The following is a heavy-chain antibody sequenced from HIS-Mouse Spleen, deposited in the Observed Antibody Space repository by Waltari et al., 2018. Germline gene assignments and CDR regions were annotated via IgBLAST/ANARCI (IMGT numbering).Heavy chain of an antibody. V-gene: IGHV4-39*07. CDR3: AREIPYSSSWYDWYFDL. J-gene: IGHJ2*01. D-gene: IGHD6-13*01. CDR2: IYYSGST. Sequence: QLQLQESGPGLVKPSETLSLTCTVPGGSSSSSSYYWGWIRQPPGKGLEWIGSIYYSGSTYYNPSLKGRVTISVDTSKNQFSLKLSSVTAADTAVYYCAREIPYSSSWYDWYFDLWGRGTLVTVSS. CDR1: GGSSSSSSYY.